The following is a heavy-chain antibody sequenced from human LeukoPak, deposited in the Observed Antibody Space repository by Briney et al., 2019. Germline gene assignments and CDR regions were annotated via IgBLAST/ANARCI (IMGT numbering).Heavy chain of an antibody. CDR3: ASRYSTGLHFDF. Sequence: GGSLRLSCAASGISISGYSLNWIRQAPGKGLEWVAVISYDGSNKYYADSVKGRFTISRDNSKNTLYLQMNSLRAEDTAVYYCASRYSTGLHFDFWGQGTLVPVSS. D-gene: IGHD2-8*02. V-gene: IGHV3-30*04. J-gene: IGHJ4*02. CDR2: ISYDGSNK. CDR1: GISISGYS.